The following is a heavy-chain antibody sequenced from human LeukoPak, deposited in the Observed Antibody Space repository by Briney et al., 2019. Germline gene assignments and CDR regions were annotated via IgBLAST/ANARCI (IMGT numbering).Heavy chain of an antibody. CDR2: ISYDGSNK. Sequence: GGSLRLSCAASGFTFSSYAMHWVRQAPGKGLEWVAVISYDGSNKYYADSVKGRFTISRDNSKNTLYLQMNSLRAEDTAVYYCARVAAAGSLDYWGQGTLVTVSS. CDR1: GFTFSSYA. V-gene: IGHV3-30-3*01. D-gene: IGHD6-13*01. J-gene: IGHJ4*02. CDR3: ARVAAAGSLDY.